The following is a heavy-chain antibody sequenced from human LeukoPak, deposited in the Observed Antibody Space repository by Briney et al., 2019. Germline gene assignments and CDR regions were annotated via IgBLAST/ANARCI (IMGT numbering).Heavy chain of an antibody. CDR2: IYPGDSDT. Sequence: KVSCKASGYTFTGHYMHWGRQAPGQGLEWMGIIYPGDSDTRYSPSFQGQVTISADKSISTAYLQWSSLKASDTAMYYCARHYGVGSGYDYYYWGQGTLVTVSS. CDR3: ARHYGVGSGYDYYY. J-gene: IGHJ4*02. CDR1: GYTFTGHY. D-gene: IGHD5-12*01. V-gene: IGHV5-51*01.